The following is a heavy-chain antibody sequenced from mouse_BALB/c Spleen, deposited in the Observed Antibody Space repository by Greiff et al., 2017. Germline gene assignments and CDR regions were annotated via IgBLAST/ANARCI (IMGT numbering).Heavy chain of an antibody. V-gene: IGHV6-6*02. CDR3: TRGGNPAWFAY. J-gene: IGHJ3*01. D-gene: IGHD2-1*01. Sequence: EVKLMESGGGLVQPGGSRKLSCAASGFTFSNYWMNWVRQSPEKGLEWVAEIRLKSNNYATHYAESVKGRFTISRDDSKSSVYLQMNNLRAEDTGIYYCTRGGNPAWFAYWGQGTLVTVSA. CDR2: IRLKSNNYAT. CDR1: GFTFSNYW.